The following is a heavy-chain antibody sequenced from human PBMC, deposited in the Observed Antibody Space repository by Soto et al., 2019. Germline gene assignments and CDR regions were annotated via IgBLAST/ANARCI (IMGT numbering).Heavy chain of an antibody. D-gene: IGHD3-22*01. V-gene: IGHV6-1*01. J-gene: IGHJ3*02. CDR3: ARVSYYYDSSGYYLHAFDI. Sequence: PSQTLSLTCAISGDSVSSNSAAWNWIRQSPSRGLEWLGRTYYRSKWYNDYAVSVKSRITINPDTSKNQFSLQLNSVTPEDTAVYYCARVSYYYDSSGYYLHAFDIWGQGTMVTVSS. CDR2: TYYRSKWYN. CDR1: GDSVSSNSAA.